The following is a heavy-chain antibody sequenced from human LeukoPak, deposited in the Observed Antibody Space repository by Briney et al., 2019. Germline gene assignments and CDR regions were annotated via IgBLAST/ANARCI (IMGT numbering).Heavy chain of an antibody. J-gene: IGHJ1*01. CDR2: INPNSGGT. Sequence: GASVKVSCKASGYTFTGYYMHWVRQAPGQGLEWMGWINPNSGGTNYAQKFQGRVTMTRDTSISTAYMELSRLRSDDTAVYYCARERDTRILFGSGGEYFQHWGQGTLVTVSS. CDR3: ARERDTRILFGSGGEYFQH. V-gene: IGHV1-2*02. D-gene: IGHD3-3*01. CDR1: GYTFTGYY.